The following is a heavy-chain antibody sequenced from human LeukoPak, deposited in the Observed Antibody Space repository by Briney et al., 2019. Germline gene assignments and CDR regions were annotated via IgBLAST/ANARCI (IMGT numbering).Heavy chain of an antibody. D-gene: IGHD4-17*01. CDR2: INHSGST. J-gene: IGHJ4*02. V-gene: IGHV4-39*07. CDR3: ARGEDFGDYVGRGDFNY. Sequence: SETLSLTCTVSGDSIRFSNYYWSWIRQPPGKGLEWIGEINHSGSTNYNPSLKSRVTISVDMSKNQFSLKLSSVTAADTAVYYCARGEDFGDYVGRGDFNYWGQGTLVTVSS. CDR1: GDSIRFSNYY.